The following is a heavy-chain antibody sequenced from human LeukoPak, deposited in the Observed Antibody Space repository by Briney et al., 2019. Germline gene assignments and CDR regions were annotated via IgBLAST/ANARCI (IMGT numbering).Heavy chain of an antibody. V-gene: IGHV3-74*01. CDR3: VIGGTYGSGS. D-gene: IGHD3-10*01. CDR1: GFPFDNTW. Sequence: PGGSLRLSCAASGFPFDNTWMHRVRQAPGKGLVWVSLITGDGSSSNYADSVKGRFTISRDNAKNTLYLQMHSLRTEDTAVYYCVIGGTYGSGSWGQGTLVTVSS. CDR2: ITGDGSSS. J-gene: IGHJ4*02.